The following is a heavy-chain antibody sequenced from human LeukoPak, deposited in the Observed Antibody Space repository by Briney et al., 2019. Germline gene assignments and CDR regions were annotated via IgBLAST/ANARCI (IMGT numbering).Heavy chain of an antibody. Sequence: GGSLRLSXAASGFTFSSYSMNWVRQAPGKGLEWVSSISSSSSYIYYADSVKGRFTISRDNAKNSLYLQMNSLRAEDTAVYYCARGTYYYDSSGYYLGAFDIWGQGTMVTVSS. V-gene: IGHV3-21*01. D-gene: IGHD3-22*01. CDR2: ISSSSSYI. CDR3: ARGTYYYDSSGYYLGAFDI. CDR1: GFTFSSYS. J-gene: IGHJ3*02.